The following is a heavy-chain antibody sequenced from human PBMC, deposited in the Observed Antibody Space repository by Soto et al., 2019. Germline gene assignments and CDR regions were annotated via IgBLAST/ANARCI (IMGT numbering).Heavy chain of an antibody. Sequence: PGGSLRLSCAASGFTFSNAWINWVRQTPGRGLEWVGRVKSKTDGGTTDYAAPVKGRFTISRDDSKNTLYLQMNSLKTEDTAVYYCTTDRFPYDFWSGYYKREFDYWGQGTLVTVSS. CDR2: VKSKTDGGTT. J-gene: IGHJ4*02. D-gene: IGHD3-3*01. CDR1: GFTFSNAW. CDR3: TTDRFPYDFWSGYYKREFDY. V-gene: IGHV3-15*07.